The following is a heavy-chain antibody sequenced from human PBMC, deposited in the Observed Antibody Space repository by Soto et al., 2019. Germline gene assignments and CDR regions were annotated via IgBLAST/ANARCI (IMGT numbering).Heavy chain of an antibody. Sequence: SETLSLTCAVYGGSFSGYYWSWIRQPPGKGLEWIGEINHSGSTNYNPSLKSRVTISVDTSKNQFSLKLSSVTAADTAVYYCARGNPYYDFWSGYYTASEYYYHYMLHWGTAPRFTVPS. J-gene: IGHJ6*03. CDR2: INHSGST. V-gene: IGHV4-34*01. D-gene: IGHD3-3*01. CDR3: ARGNPYYDFWSGYYTASEYYYHYMLH. CDR1: GGSFSGYY.